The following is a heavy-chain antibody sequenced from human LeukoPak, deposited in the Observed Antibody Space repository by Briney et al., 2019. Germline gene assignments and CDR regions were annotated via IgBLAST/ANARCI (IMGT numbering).Heavy chain of an antibody. CDR3: ARLNLWFGDPNLFDP. J-gene: IGHJ5*02. V-gene: IGHV4-59*01. CDR1: GGSISSYY. CDR2: IYYSGST. D-gene: IGHD3-10*01. Sequence: SETLSLTCTVSGGSISSYYWSWIRQPPGKGLEWIGYIYYSGSTNYNPSLKSRVTISVDTSKNQFSLKLSSVTAADTAVYYCARLNLWFGDPNLFDPWGQGTLVTVSS.